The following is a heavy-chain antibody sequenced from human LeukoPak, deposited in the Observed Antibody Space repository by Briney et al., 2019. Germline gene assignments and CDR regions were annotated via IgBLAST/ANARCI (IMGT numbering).Heavy chain of an antibody. D-gene: IGHD3-22*01. CDR2: IIPIFGTA. V-gene: IGHV1-69*05. Sequence: ASVKVSCKASGGTFSSYAIGWVRQAPGQGLEWMGGIIPIFGTANYAQKFQGRVTITTDESTSTAYMEPSSLRSEDTAVYYCARDYYYDSSGFDAFDIWGQGTMVTVSS. J-gene: IGHJ3*02. CDR3: ARDYYYDSSGFDAFDI. CDR1: GGTFSSYA.